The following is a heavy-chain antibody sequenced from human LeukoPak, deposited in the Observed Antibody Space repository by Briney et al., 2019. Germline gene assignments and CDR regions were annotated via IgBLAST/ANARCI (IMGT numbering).Heavy chain of an antibody. CDR3: ARPGMPAALYYYMDV. D-gene: IGHD2-2*01. V-gene: IGHV3-30*02. J-gene: IGHJ6*03. Sequence: AGGSLRLSCAASGFTFSTFGMHWVRQAPGKGLEWVAFIRYDGSNQYYADSVKGRFTISRDNSKNTLYLQMNSLRGEDTAVYYCARPGMPAALYYYMDVWGKGTTVSISS. CDR1: GFTFSTFG. CDR2: IRYDGSNQ.